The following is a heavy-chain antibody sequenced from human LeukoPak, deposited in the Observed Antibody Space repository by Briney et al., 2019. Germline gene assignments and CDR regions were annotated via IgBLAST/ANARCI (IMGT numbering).Heavy chain of an antibody. D-gene: IGHD3-10*01. CDR3: ARDRKYGSGSYSLWIDY. Sequence: GGSLRLSCAASGFTFSSYWMSWVRQAPGKGLEWVAHIKQDGSEKYYVDSVKGRFTISRDNAKNSLYLQMNSLRAEDTAVYYCARDRKYGSGSYSLWIDYWGQGTLVTVSS. CDR2: IKQDGSEK. CDR1: GFTFSSYW. J-gene: IGHJ4*02. V-gene: IGHV3-7*01.